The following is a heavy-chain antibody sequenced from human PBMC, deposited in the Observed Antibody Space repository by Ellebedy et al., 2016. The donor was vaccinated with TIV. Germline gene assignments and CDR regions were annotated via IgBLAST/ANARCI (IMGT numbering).Heavy chain of an antibody. CDR2: INEYGSDT. J-gene: IGHJ2*01. CDR3: AKVAASGSWYFDL. V-gene: IGHV3-74*01. CDR1: GFTFGTSW. D-gene: IGHD2-15*01. Sequence: GESLKISCAASGFTFGTSWMHWVRQAPGKGLVRVSRINEYGSDTSYADSVNGRFTISRDNAKNTLYLQMNSLRAEDTAVYYCAKVAASGSWYFDLWGRGTLVTVSS.